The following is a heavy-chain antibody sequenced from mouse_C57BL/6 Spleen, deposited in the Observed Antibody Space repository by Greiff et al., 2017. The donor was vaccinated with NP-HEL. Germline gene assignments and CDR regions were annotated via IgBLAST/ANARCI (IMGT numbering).Heavy chain of an antibody. J-gene: IGHJ1*03. D-gene: IGHD2-3*01. CDR3: AREDGYYVDWYFDG. V-gene: IGHV1-64*01. Sequence: QVQLQQPGAELVKPGASVKLSCKASGYTFTSYWMHWVKQRPGQGLEWIGMIHPNSGSTNYNEKFKSKATLTVDKSSSTAYMQLSSLTSEDSAVYYCAREDGYYVDWYFDGWGTGTTVTVAS. CDR1: GYTFTSYW. CDR2: IHPNSGST.